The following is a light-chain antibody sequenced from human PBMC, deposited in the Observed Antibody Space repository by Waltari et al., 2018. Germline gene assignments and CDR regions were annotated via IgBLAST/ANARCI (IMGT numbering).Light chain of an antibody. Sequence: EIVLTQSPATLSLSPVERATLSCRASQSIGIYLAWYQQKSGQAPRLLMYHASSRATGIPDRFSGSGSGTDFSLTISRLEPEDFAVYYCQKYESLPATFGLGTKVEI. V-gene: IGKV3-20*01. CDR3: QKYESLPAT. CDR2: HAS. CDR1: QSIGIY. J-gene: IGKJ1*01.